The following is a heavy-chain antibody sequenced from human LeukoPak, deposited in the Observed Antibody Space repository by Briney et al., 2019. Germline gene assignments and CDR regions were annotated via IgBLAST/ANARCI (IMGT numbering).Heavy chain of an antibody. D-gene: IGHD1-26*01. V-gene: IGHV5-51*01. CDR3: ARREWELLSAFDY. J-gene: IGHJ4*02. Sequence: GASLKISCKGSGYSFTSYWIGWVRQLPGKGLEWMGIIYPGDSDTRYSPSFQGQVTISADKSISTAYLQWSSLKASDTAMYYCARREWELLSAFDYWGQGTLVTVSS. CDR1: GYSFTSYW. CDR2: IYPGDSDT.